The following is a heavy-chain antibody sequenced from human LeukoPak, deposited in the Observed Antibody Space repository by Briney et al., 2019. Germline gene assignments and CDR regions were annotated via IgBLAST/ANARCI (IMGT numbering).Heavy chain of an antibody. CDR1: GGSIISYY. D-gene: IGHD1-1*01. CDR3: ARKSRPNWNYNYYYMDV. Sequence: SETLSLTCTVSGGSIISYYWSWNRQPPGKGLEWIGYIYYSGSTNYNPSLKSRVTISVDTSKNQFALKLSSVTAADTAVYYCARKSRPNWNYNYYYMDVWAKGTTVTVSS. J-gene: IGHJ6*03. V-gene: IGHV4-59*01. CDR2: IYYSGST.